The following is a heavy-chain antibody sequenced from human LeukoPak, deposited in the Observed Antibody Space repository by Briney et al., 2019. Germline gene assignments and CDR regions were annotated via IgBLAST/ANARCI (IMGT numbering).Heavy chain of an antibody. CDR1: GFTFSIYA. CDR3: AIDCRIQLWFPDHFDY. J-gene: IGHJ4*02. CDR2: ISVSGVST. Sequence: GGSLRLSCAASGFTFSIYAMAWVSQAPGKGLEWVSAISVSGVSTYAASVKGRFTISRDNAKNSLYLQMNTLRSEDTAVYYCAIDCRIQLWFPDHFDYWGQGALVTVSS. V-gene: IGHV3-23*01. D-gene: IGHD5-18*01.